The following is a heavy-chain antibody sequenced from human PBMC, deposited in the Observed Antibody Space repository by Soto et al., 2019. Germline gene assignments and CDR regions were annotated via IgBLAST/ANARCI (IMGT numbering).Heavy chain of an antibody. V-gene: IGHV5-10-1*01. CDR1: GYSFTSYW. CDR3: ARRVVVVAAGWAFDI. D-gene: IGHD2-15*01. Sequence: AGESLKISCKGSGYSFTSYWISWVRQMPGKGLEWMGRIDPSDSYTNYSPSFQGHVTISADKSISTAYLQWSSLKASDTDMYYCARRVVVVAAGWAFDIGGQGTMVTVSS. J-gene: IGHJ3*02. CDR2: IDPSDSYT.